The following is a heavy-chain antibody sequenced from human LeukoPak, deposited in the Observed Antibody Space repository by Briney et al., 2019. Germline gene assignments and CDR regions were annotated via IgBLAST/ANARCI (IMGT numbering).Heavy chain of an antibody. CDR1: GFTFSSYG. D-gene: IGHD3-10*01. V-gene: IGHV3-30*02. CDR2: IRYDGSNK. CDR3: AKEGSSWFDP. Sequence: PGESLRLSCAASGFTFSSYGMHWVRQAPGKGLEWVAFIRYDGSNKYYADSVKGRFTISRDNSKNTLYLQMNSLRAEDTAVYYCAKEGSSWFDPWGQGTLVTVSS. J-gene: IGHJ5*02.